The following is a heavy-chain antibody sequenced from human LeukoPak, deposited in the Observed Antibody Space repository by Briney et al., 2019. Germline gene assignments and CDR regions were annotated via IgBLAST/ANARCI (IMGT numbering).Heavy chain of an antibody. V-gene: IGHV6-1*01. J-gene: IGHJ5*02. CDR3: ARAPRRVAAAGTVNWFDP. CDR2: TYYRSKWYK. CDR1: GDSVSSNSAA. D-gene: IGHD6-13*01. Sequence: SQTLSLTCAISGDSVSSNSAAWNWIRQFPSRGLEWLGRTYYRSKWYKDYAVSVKSRITINPDTSKNQSSLQLNSVTPEDTAVYYCARAPRRVAAAGTVNWFDPWGQGTLVTVSS.